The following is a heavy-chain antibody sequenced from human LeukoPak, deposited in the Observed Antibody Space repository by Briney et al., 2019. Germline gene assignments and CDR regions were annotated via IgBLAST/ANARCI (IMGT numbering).Heavy chain of an antibody. CDR1: GGTFSSYA. CDR3: ARDSADIVVVPAAMRRFDY. CDR2: IIPIFGTA. D-gene: IGHD2-2*01. Sequence: ASVKVSCKASGGTFSSYAISWVRQAPGQGLEWMGRIIPIFGTANYAQEFQGRVTITTDESTSTAYMELSSLRSEDTAVYYCARDSADIVVVPAAMRRFDYWGQGTLVTVSS. J-gene: IGHJ4*02. V-gene: IGHV1-69*05.